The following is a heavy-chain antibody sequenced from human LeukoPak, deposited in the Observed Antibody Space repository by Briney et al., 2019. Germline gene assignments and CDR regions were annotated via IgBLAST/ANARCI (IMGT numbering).Heavy chain of an antibody. Sequence: SETLSLTCTVSGGSMSSSSAYWGWIRQPAGKGAEWIGSIYYSKNTYYNPSLKSRVTISADTSKNQFSLTLGSVSATDTAVYYCVSPRGFSYGYFDYWGQGTLVTVSS. V-gene: IGHV4-39*01. CDR3: VSPRGFSYGYFDY. CDR1: GGSMSSSSAY. CDR2: IYYSKNT. D-gene: IGHD5-18*01. J-gene: IGHJ4*02.